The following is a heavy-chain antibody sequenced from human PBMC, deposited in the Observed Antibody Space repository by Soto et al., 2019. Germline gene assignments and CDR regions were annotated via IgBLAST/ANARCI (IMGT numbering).Heavy chain of an antibody. CDR2: ISAYNGNT. J-gene: IGHJ5*02. CDR1: GYTFTSYG. D-gene: IGHD3-10*01. V-gene: IGHV1-18*01. Sequence: ASVKVSCKASGYTFTSYGISWVRQAPGQGLEWMGWISAYNGNTNYAQKLQGRVTMTTDTSTSTAYMELRSLRSDDTAVYYCARETRSRSGSYLLNWFDPWGQGTLVTVSS. CDR3: ARETRSRSGSYLLNWFDP.